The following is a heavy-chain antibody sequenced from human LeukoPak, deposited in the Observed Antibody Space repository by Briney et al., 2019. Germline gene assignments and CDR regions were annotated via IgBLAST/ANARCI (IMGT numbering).Heavy chain of an antibody. J-gene: IGHJ6*02. CDR3: ARLFGYYGMDV. D-gene: IGHD3-10*01. CDR2: IYYSGST. V-gene: IGHV4-39*01. Sequence: KPSESLSLTCTVSGGPISRSSHYWGWIRQPPGKGLEWIGNIYYSGSTYYNPSLKSRVTLSVDTSKKQFSLKLSSVTAADTAVYYCARLFGYYGMDVWGQGTTVTVSS. CDR1: GGPISRSSHY.